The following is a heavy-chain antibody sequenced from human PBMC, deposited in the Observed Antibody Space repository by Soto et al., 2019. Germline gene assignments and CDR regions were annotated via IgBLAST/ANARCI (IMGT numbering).Heavy chain of an antibody. CDR1: GFSLSTSGVG. Sequence: SGPTLVNPTHPLTLTCTFSGFSLSTSGVGVGCIRQPPGKALEWRSLIYWNDDKRYSPSLKSRLTITKDTSKNQVVLTMTNMDPVDTATYYCAHSGGVLRFLEWLSESNYYYYGMDVWGQGTTVTVSS. CDR2: IYWNDDK. CDR3: AHSGGVLRFLEWLSESNYYYYGMDV. D-gene: IGHD3-3*01. J-gene: IGHJ6*02. V-gene: IGHV2-5*01.